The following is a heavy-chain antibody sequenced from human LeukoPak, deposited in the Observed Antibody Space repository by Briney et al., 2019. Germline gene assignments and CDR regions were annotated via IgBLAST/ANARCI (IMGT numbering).Heavy chain of an antibody. V-gene: IGHV3-7*05. CDR3: ARASNPWLQLS. D-gene: IGHD5-24*01. CDR1: GFTSSNYW. J-gene: IGHJ4*02. Sequence: PGGSLRLSCAASGFTSSNYWMIWVRQAPGKGLESVANIQQDGGQKRYADSVRGRFTVSRDNAQTSLYLHMNSLRAEDTAVYYCARASNPWLQLSWGQGTLVTVSS. CDR2: IQQDGGQK.